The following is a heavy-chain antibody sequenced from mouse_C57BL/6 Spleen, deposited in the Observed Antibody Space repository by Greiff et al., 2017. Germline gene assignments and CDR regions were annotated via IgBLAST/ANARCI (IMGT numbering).Heavy chain of an antibody. CDR2: IHPSDSDT. Sequence: VQLQQPGAELVKPGASVKVSCKASGYTFTSYWMHWVKQRPGQGLEWIGRIHPSDSDTNYNQKFKGKATLTVDKSSSTAYLQLSRLTSEDAAVYYCAIEGDYYGSSLAYWGQGTLVTVSA. V-gene: IGHV1-74*01. J-gene: IGHJ3*01. CDR1: GYTFTSYW. D-gene: IGHD1-1*01. CDR3: AIEGDYYGSSLAY.